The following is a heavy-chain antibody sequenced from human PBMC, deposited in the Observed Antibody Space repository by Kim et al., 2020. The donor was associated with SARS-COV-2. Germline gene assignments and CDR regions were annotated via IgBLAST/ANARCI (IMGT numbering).Heavy chain of an antibody. CDR3: ASYSSGWYRDY. V-gene: IGHV4-34*01. J-gene: IGHJ4*02. Sequence: SETLSLTCAVYGGSFSGYYWSWIRQPPGKGLEWIGEINHSGSTNYNPSLKSRVIISVDTSKNQFSLKLSSVTAADTAVYYCASYSSGWYRDYWGQGTLVTVSS. CDR2: INHSGST. CDR1: GGSFSGYY. D-gene: IGHD6-19*01.